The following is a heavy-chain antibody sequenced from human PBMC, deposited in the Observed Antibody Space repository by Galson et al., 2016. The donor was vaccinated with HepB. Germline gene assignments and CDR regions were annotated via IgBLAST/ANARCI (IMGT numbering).Heavy chain of an antibody. CDR1: GDSVSSNIAT. V-gene: IGHV6-1*01. CDR2: TYFRSEWYH. CDR3: ARETQYDSGGYPQDWYFDL. J-gene: IGHJ2*01. Sequence: CAISGDSVSSNIATWNWIRQSPSRGLEWLGRTYFRSEWYHDYAVSVKSRITVNPDTSKNQFSLQLNSVTPEDTAVYYCARETQYDSGGYPQDWYFDLWGRGALVTVSS. D-gene: IGHD3-22*01.